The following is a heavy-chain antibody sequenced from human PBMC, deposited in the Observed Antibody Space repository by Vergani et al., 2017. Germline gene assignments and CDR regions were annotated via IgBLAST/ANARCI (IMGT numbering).Heavy chain of an antibody. CDR3: AKDQDGVRITIGSGDY. CDR2: ISGSGGST. V-gene: IGHV3-23*04. D-gene: IGHD3-9*01. Sequence: EVQLVESGGGLIQPGGSLRLSCAVSGFTVSTNYMSWVRQAPGKGLEWVSAISGSGGSTYYADSVKCRVTISRDNSKNTLYLQMNSLRAEDTAVDYCAKDQDGVRITIGSGDYWGQGTLVTVSS. CDR1: GFTVSTNY. J-gene: IGHJ4*02.